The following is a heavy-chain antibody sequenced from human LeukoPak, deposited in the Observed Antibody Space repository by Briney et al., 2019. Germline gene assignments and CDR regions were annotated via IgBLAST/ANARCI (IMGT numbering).Heavy chain of an antibody. J-gene: IGHJ4*02. CDR2: IIPTVGIA. Sequence: ASVKVSCKASGGTFSSYALSWVRQAPGQGLEWMGRIIPTVGIANYAQKFQGRATITADKSTSTAYMELSSLRSEDTAVYYCARDGEMATIYFDYWGQGTLVTVSS. CDR1: GGTFSSYA. CDR3: ARDGEMATIYFDY. D-gene: IGHD5-24*01. V-gene: IGHV1-69*04.